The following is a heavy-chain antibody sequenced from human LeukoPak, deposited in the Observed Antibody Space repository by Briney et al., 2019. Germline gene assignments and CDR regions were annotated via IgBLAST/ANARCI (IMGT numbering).Heavy chain of an antibody. CDR3: ARESSIFEVVTRSYMDV. D-gene: IGHD3-3*01. V-gene: IGHV3-72*01. Sequence: GGSLRLSCAASRFSFSNHYINWVRQTPGKGLEWVGRTRNKAESYKTEYAASVQGRFTISRDDSKKSLFLHMNSLKTEDTAVYYCARESSIFEVVTRSYMDVWGKGTTVTVSS. CDR2: TRNKAESYKT. J-gene: IGHJ6*03. CDR1: RFSFSNHY.